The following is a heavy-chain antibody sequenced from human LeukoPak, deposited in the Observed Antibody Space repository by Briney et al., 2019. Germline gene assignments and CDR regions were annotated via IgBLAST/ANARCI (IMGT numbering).Heavy chain of an antibody. Sequence: PSGTLSLTCAVSGGSISSGVYYWSWIRQHPGKGLEWIGYIYYSGRTYYNSSLKSRVTISVDTSKNQFSLKLSSVTAADTAVYYCARGIRWLQLSYFDYWGQGTLVTVSS. J-gene: IGHJ4*02. CDR1: GGSISSGVYY. V-gene: IGHV4-31*11. CDR2: IYYSGRT. D-gene: IGHD5-24*01. CDR3: ARGIRWLQLSYFDY.